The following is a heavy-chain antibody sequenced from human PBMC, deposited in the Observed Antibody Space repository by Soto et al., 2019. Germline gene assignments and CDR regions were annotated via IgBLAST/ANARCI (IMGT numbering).Heavy chain of an antibody. CDR3: AKDRTYYYYGMDV. CDR2: ISYDGSNK. CDR1: GFTFSSYG. Sequence: QVPLVESGGGVVQPGRSLRLSCAASGFTFSSYGMHWVRQAPGKGLEWVAVISYDGSNKYYADSVKGRFTISRDNSKNTLYLQMNSLRAEDTAVYYCAKDRTYYYYGMDVWGQGTTVTVSS. J-gene: IGHJ6*02. V-gene: IGHV3-30*18.